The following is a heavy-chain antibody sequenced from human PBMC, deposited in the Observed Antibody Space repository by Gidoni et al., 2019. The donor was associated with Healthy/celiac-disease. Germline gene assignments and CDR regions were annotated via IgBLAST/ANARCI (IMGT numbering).Heavy chain of an antibody. CDR2: ISWNSGSI. D-gene: IGHD6-13*01. CDR3: AKEVAAARGMDV. Sequence: EVQLVESGGGLVQPGRSLRLSCAASGFTFDDYAMHWVRQAPGKGLEWVSGISWNSGSIGYADSVKGRFTISRDNAKNSLYLQMNSLRAEDTALYYCAKEVAAARGMDVWGQGTTVTVSS. J-gene: IGHJ6*02. V-gene: IGHV3-9*01. CDR1: GFTFDDYA.